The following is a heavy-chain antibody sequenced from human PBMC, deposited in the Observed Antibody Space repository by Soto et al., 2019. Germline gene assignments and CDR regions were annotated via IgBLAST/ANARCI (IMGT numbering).Heavy chain of an antibody. D-gene: IGHD2-2*01. J-gene: IGHJ5*02. CDR1: GFTFSSYA. V-gene: IGHV3-23*01. CDR3: AKEGYCSSTSCYWNQINWFDP. Sequence: GGSLRLSCAASGFTFSSYAMSWVRQAPGKGLEWVSAISGSGGSTYYADSEKGRFTISRDNSKNTLYLQMNSLRAEYTAVYYFAKEGYCSSTSCYWNQINWFDPWGQGTLVTVSS. CDR2: ISGSGGST.